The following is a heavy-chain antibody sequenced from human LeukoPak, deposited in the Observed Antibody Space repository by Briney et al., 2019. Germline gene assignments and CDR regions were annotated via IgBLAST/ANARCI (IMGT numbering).Heavy chain of an antibody. J-gene: IGHJ4*02. D-gene: IGHD6-13*01. CDR2: ITGSGDNT. V-gene: IGHV3-23*01. CDR3: TKGDGSWNFDS. CDR1: GFTFGLYA. Sequence: PGGSLRLSCAASGFTFGLYALSWVRQVPEKGLEWVSGITGSGDNTYYKDSVKGRFTISRDNSKKTLYLQLNSLRAEDTAVYYCTKGDGSWNFDSWGQGTLVTVSS.